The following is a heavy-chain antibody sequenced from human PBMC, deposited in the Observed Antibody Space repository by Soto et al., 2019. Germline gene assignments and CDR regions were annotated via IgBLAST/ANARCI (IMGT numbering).Heavy chain of an antibody. CDR1: GGTFNSYL. D-gene: IGHD2-2*01. CDR2: IIPAFGTA. J-gene: IGHJ4*02. Sequence: QVQLVQSGAEVKNPGSSVKVSCQPSGGTFNSYLIDWVRQAPGQGLEWMGGIIPAFGTAKYAQKFQGRVMITADKSTTTAYMELRTLTSDDTAVYYCARGLDQPPVGLYFDTWGQGTLVTVSS. CDR3: ARGLDQPPVGLYFDT. V-gene: IGHV1-69*06.